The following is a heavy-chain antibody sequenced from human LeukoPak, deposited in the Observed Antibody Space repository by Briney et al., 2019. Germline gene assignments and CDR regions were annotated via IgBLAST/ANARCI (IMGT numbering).Heavy chain of an antibody. J-gene: IGHJ4*02. CDR2: IYTTGST. CDR3: AGMGVVVVPAAPLRDY. V-gene: IGHV4-61*02. Sequence: PSETLSLTCAVSGDTMSSGTYYWTWIRQPPGKGLEWIGSIYTTGSTNYNPPLKSRVTISVETSKNQFSLKLSSVTAADTAVYYCAGMGVVVVPAAPLRDYWGQGTLVTVSS. CDR1: GDTMSSGTYY. D-gene: IGHD2-2*01.